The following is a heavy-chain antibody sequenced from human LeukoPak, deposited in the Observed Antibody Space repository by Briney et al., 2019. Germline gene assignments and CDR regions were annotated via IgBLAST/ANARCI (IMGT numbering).Heavy chain of an antibody. CDR2: IYYSGST. V-gene: IGHV4-59*01. J-gene: IGHJ4*02. D-gene: IGHD1-20*01. CDR1: GGSISSYY. CDR3: ARGVRNWNPGQFDY. Sequence: PSETLSLTCTVSGGSISSYYWSWIRQPPGKGLEWIGYIYYSGSTNYNPSLKSRVTISVDTSKNQSSLKLSSVTAADTAVYYCARGVRNWNPGQFDYWGQGTLVTVSS.